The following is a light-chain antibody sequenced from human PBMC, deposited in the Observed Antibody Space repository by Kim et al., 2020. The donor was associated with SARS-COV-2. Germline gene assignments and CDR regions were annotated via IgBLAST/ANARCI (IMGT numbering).Light chain of an antibody. J-gene: IGLJ2*01. CDR1: KLGHKY. CDR2: QDT. Sequence: SYELTQPPSVSVSPGQTASITCSGDKLGHKYNCWYQKKPGQSPVLVIYQDTKRPSGIPERFSGSNSGNTATLTISGTQAMDGADYYCQAWDSTTVVFGGGTKLTVL. CDR3: QAWDSTTVV. V-gene: IGLV3-1*01.